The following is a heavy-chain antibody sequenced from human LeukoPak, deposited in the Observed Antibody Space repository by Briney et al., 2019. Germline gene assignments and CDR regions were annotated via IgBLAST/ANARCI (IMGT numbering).Heavy chain of an antibody. CDR1: GGSISSYY. J-gene: IGHJ4*02. Sequence: SETLSLTCTVSGGSISSYYWSWIRQPPGKGLEWIGYGYYSGSTNYNPSLKSRVTISVDTSKNQFSLKLSSVTAADTAVYYCARAGCGGDCYSVRLWGRGTLVTVSP. D-gene: IGHD2-21*02. V-gene: IGHV4-59*12. CDR3: ARAGCGGDCYSVRL. CDR2: GYYSGST.